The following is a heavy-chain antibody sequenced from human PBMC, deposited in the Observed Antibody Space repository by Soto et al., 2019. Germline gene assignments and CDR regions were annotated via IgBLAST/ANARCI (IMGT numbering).Heavy chain of an antibody. J-gene: IGHJ4*02. V-gene: IGHV3-23*01. CDR2: ISASGGST. CDR3: ARHGVAARPGGKNYFDY. CDR1: GITFSDYA. D-gene: IGHD6-6*01. Sequence: GGSLRLSCAASGITFSDYAMSWVRQAPGRGLEWLSTISASGGSTYYADSVKGRFTISRDNSKNTLYLQMNSLRAEDTAVYYCARHGVAARPGGKNYFDYWGQGTLVTVSS.